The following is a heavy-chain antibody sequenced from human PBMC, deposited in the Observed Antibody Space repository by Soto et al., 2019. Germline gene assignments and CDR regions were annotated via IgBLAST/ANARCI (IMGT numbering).Heavy chain of an antibody. J-gene: IGHJ4*02. CDR3: ARAAPDYDSSGYLRLHR. Sequence: ASVKVSCKASGGTFSSYTISWVRQAPGQGLEWMGRIIPILGIANYAQEFQGRVTITADKSTSTAYMELSSLGSEDTAVYYCARAAPDYDSSGYLRLHRWGQGTLVTVSS. D-gene: IGHD3-22*01. CDR2: IIPILGIA. CDR1: GGTFSSYT. V-gene: IGHV1-69*02.